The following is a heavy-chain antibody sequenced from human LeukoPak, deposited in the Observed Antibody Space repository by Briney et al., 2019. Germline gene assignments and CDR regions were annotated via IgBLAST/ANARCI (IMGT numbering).Heavy chain of an antibody. CDR3: ARALGYCSSTSCYYDY. Sequence: SDTLSLTCAVSGYSISSSNWWGWIRQPPGKGLEWIGYIYYSGSTYYNPSLKSRVTISVDTSKNQFSLKLSSVTAADTAVYYCARALGYCSSTSCYYDYWGQGTLVTVSS. D-gene: IGHD2-2*01. CDR2: IYYSGST. J-gene: IGHJ4*02. CDR1: GYSISSSNW. V-gene: IGHV4-28*03.